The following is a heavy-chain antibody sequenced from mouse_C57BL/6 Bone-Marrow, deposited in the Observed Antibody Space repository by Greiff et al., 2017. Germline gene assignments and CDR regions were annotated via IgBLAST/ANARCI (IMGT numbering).Heavy chain of an antibody. J-gene: IGHJ2*01. V-gene: IGHV1-81*01. Sequence: VKLKESGAELARPGASVKLSCKASGYTFTSYGISWVKQRTGQGLEWIGEIYPRSGNTYYNEKFKGKATLTADKSSSTAYMELRSLTSEDSAVYFCARLLTDYFDYWGQGTTLTVSS. CDR1: GYTFTSYG. CDR3: ARLLTDYFDY. CDR2: IYPRSGNT.